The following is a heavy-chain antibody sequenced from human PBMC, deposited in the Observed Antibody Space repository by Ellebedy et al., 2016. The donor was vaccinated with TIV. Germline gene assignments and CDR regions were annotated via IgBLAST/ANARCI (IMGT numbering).Heavy chain of an antibody. CDR1: GGTFSSYA. V-gene: IGHV1-69*13. CDR3: ASGDGSPRDDY. D-gene: IGHD5-24*01. CDR2: IIPIFGTA. Sequence: AASVKVSCKASGGTFSSYAISWVRQAPGQGLEWMGGIIPIFGTANYAQKFQGRVTITADESTSTAYMELSSLRSEDTAVYYCASGDGSPRDDYWGQGTLVTVSS. J-gene: IGHJ4*02.